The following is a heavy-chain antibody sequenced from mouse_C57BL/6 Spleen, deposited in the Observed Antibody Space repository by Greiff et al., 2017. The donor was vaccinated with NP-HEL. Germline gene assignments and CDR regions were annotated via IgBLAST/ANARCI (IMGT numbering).Heavy chain of an antibody. D-gene: IGHD4-1*01. V-gene: IGHV1-50*01. CDR2: IDPSDSYT. CDR3: APGAPYYAMDY. Sequence: VQLQQSGAELVKPGASVKLSCKASGYTFTSYWMQWVKQRPGQGLEWIGEIDPSDSYTNYNQKFKGKATLTVDTSSSTAYMQLSRLTSEDSAVYYCAPGAPYYAMDYWGQGTSVTVSS. J-gene: IGHJ4*01. CDR1: GYTFTSYW.